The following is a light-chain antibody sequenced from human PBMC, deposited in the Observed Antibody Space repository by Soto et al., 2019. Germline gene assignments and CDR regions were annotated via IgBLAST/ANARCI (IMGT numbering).Light chain of an antibody. CDR1: SSNIGSNT. Sequence: QSVLAQPPSASGAPGQRVTISCSGSSSNIGSNTVNWYQHLPGTAPKLLIYKNDQRPSGVPDRFSGSKSGTSASLAISGLQSEDEADYYCAVWDDSLNGYVFGTGTKVTVL. CDR3: AVWDDSLNGYV. J-gene: IGLJ1*01. CDR2: KND. V-gene: IGLV1-44*01.